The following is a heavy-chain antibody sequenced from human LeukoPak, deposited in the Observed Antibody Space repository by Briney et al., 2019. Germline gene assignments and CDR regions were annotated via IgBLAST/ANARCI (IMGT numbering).Heavy chain of an antibody. J-gene: IGHJ4*02. V-gene: IGHV3-30*18. Sequence: PGGSLRLSCAASGFTFSSYGMHWVRQAPGKGLEWVAVISYDGSNKYYADSVKGRFTISRDNSKNTLYLQMNSLRAEDTAVYYCAKGTGYSSSWLDYWGQGTLVTVSS. CDR2: ISYDGSNK. D-gene: IGHD6-13*01. CDR3: AKGTGYSSSWLDY. CDR1: GFTFSSYG.